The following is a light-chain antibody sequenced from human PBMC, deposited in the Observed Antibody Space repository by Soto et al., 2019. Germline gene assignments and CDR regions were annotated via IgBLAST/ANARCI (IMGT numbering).Light chain of an antibody. CDR2: EIN. V-gene: IGLV2-14*01. CDR3: SSFTGSSTLVV. Sequence: QSALTQPASVSGSPGQSITISCTGTSSDIGGYDYVSWFQQHPGKAPKLIISEINNRPSGVSNRFSGSKSGNTASLTISGLQAEDEADYYCSSFTGSSTLVVFGGGTKLTVL. CDR1: SSDIGGYDY. J-gene: IGLJ2*01.